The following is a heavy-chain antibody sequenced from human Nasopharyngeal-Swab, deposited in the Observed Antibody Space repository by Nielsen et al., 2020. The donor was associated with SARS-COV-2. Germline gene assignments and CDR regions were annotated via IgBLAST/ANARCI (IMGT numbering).Heavy chain of an antibody. CDR3: VRDGYTTGRNDAFDI. Sequence: GESLKISCAASGFTFSDYYMSWIRQAPGKGLEWVSYISGSSSHTIYADSVKGRFTISRDSAKNSLYLQMNSLRAEDTAVYYCVRDGYTTGRNDAFDIWGQGTMVTVSS. V-gene: IGHV3-11*05. D-gene: IGHD1-1*01. CDR1: GFTFSDYY. J-gene: IGHJ3*02. CDR2: ISGSSSHT.